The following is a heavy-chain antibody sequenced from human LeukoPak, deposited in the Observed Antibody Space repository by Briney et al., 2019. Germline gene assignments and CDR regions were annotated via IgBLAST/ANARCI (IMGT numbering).Heavy chain of an antibody. Sequence: SVKVSCKASGGTFSSYAISWVRQAPGQGLEWMGGIIPIFGTANYAQKFQGRVTITADESTSTAYMELSSLRSEDTAVYYCARDRSIAVAAPSGAFDTWGQGTMVTVSS. V-gene: IGHV1-69*13. CDR1: GGTFSSYA. CDR3: ARDRSIAVAAPSGAFDT. J-gene: IGHJ3*02. D-gene: IGHD6-19*01. CDR2: IIPIFGTA.